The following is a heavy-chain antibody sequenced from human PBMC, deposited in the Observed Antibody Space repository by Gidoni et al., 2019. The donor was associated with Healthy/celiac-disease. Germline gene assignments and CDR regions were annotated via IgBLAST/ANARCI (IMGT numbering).Heavy chain of an antibody. Sequence: QVQLVESGGGVVQPGRSLRLSWAASGFTFSSYGMHWVRQAPGKGLEWVAVIWYDGSNKYYADSVKGRFTISRDNSKNTLYLQMNSLRAEDTAVYYCATLYYYDSSGYSLWGQGTLVTVSS. CDR2: IWYDGSNK. V-gene: IGHV3-33*01. CDR3: ATLYYYDSSGYSL. D-gene: IGHD3-22*01. CDR1: GFTFSSYG. J-gene: IGHJ4*02.